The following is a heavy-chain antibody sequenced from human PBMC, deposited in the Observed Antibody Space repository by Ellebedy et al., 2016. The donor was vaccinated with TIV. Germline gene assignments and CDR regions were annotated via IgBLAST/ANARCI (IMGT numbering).Heavy chain of an antibody. CDR1: GGTFSSYD. Sequence: ASVKVSXXASGGTFSSYDISWVRQAPGQGLEWMGGIIPIFGTTNYAQKFQGRVTITADKSTSTAYMELTSLRSEDTAVYYCARDPGYGGTQGFDIWGQGTMVTVSS. J-gene: IGHJ3*02. V-gene: IGHV1-69*06. D-gene: IGHD4-23*01. CDR2: IIPIFGTT. CDR3: ARDPGYGGTQGFDI.